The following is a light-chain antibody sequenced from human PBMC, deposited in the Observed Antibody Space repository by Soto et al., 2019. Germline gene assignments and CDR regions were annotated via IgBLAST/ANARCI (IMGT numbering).Light chain of an antibody. V-gene: IGLV2-14*01. CDR3: NSYTTSSTLVV. Sequence: QSALTQPASVSGSPGQSITISCTGTRSDVGGYNYVSWYQQHPGKAPKLIIYEVANRPSGVSNRFSGSKSGNTASLTISGLQAEDEADYYCNSYTTSSTLVVFGGGTKLTVL. CDR2: EVA. CDR1: RSDVGGYNY. J-gene: IGLJ2*01.